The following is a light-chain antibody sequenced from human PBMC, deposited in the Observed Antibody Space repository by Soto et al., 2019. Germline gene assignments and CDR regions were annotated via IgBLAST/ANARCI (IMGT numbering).Light chain of an antibody. J-gene: IGLJ1*01. CDR1: SNDVGGYNY. CDR2: EVS. V-gene: IGLV2-14*01. CDR3: KSYAGSNTYV. Sequence: QSALTQPASVSGSAGQSITISCTGTSNDVGGYNYVSWYQQHPGKAPKLVIYEVSHRPSGISDRFSGSKSGNTASLTISGLQVEDEADYFCKSYAGSNTYVFGSGTKVTVL.